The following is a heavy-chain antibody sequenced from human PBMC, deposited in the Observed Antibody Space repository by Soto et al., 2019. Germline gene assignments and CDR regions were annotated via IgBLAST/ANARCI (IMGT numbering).Heavy chain of an antibody. CDR3: ASEVHTYCGGDCYQGY. CDR2: IIPIFGTA. J-gene: IGHJ4*02. D-gene: IGHD2-21*02. CDR1: GGTFSSYA. Sequence: QVQLVQSGAEVKKPGSSVKVSCKASGGTFSSYAISWVRQAPGQVLEWMGGIIPIFGTANYAQKFQGRVTITADESTSTAYMELSSLRSEDTAVYYCASEVHTYCGGDCYQGYWGQGTLVTVSS. V-gene: IGHV1-69*12.